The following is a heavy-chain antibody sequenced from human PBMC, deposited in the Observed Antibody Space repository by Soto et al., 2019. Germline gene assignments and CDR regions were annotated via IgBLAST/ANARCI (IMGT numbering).Heavy chain of an antibody. CDR2: INPSGGST. V-gene: IGHV1-46*03. J-gene: IGHJ4*02. CDR3: ARHTVTTKRTYYYIDY. D-gene: IGHD4-17*01. Sequence: ASVKVSCKASGYTFTSYYMHWVRQAPGQGLEWMGIINPSGGSTSYAQKFQGRVTMTRDTSTSTVYMELSSLRSEDAAVYYCARHTVTTKRTYYYIDYWGQGTLVTVSS. CDR1: GYTFTSYY.